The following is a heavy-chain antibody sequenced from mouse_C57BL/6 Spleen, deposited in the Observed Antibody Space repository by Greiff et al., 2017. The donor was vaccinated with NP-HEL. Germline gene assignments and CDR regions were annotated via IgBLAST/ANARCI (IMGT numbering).Heavy chain of an antibody. CDR2: IDPSDSYT. V-gene: IGHV1-69*01. D-gene: IGHD1-1*01. CDR3: ARAVSIGSRYFDG. Sequence: QVQLQQPGAELVMPGASVKLSCKASGYTFTSYWMHWVKQRPGQGLEWIGEIDPSDSYTNYNQKFKGKSTLTVDKSSSTAYMQLSSLTSEDSAVYYCARAVSIGSRYFDGWGTGTTVTVSS. J-gene: IGHJ1*03. CDR1: GYTFTSYW.